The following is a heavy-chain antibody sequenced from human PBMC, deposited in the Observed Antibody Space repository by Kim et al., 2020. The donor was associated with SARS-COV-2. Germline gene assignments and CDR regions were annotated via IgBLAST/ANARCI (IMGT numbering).Heavy chain of an antibody. CDR3: AKSRRLTTGTTGLSDS. CDR2: LSYSGST. V-gene: IGHV4-39*07. Sequence: SETLSLTCTVSGGSISSSTCHWGWIRQPPGKGLEWIGTLSYSGSTDYNPSLRGRVTISRDTSKNQFSLKLTSVTAADTAVYYCAKSRRLTTGTTGLSDSWGQGNLVTVSS. D-gene: IGHD1-1*01. J-gene: IGHJ4*02. CDR1: GGSISSSTCH.